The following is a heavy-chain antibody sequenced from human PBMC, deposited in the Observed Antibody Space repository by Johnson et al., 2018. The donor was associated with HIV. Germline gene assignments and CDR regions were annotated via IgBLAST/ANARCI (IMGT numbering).Heavy chain of an antibody. V-gene: IGHV3-66*01. D-gene: IGHD2-2*02. J-gene: IGHJ3*02. CDR1: AFTVSDNY. CDR3: ASLPWGFYTFDI. CDR2: IYTGGST. Sequence: VQLVESGGGLVQPGGSLRLSCAASAFTVSDNYLSWVRQAPGKGLEWVSVIYTGGSTYYADSVTGRFTISRDNSKNTLYLQMNSLRAEDTAVYYCASLPWGFYTFDIWGQGTMVTVSS.